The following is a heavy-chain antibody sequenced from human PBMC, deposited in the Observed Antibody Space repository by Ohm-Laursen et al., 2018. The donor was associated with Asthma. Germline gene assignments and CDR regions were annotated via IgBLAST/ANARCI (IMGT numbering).Heavy chain of an antibody. CDR1: GYTFTSYY. CDR2: INPSGGST. Sequence: SSVKVSCKVSGYTFTSYYMHWVRQAPGQGLEWMGIINPSGGSTSYAQKFQGRVTMTRDTSTSTVYMELSSLRSEDTAVYYCARGEGSGWYDYWGQGTLVTVSS. CDR3: ARGEGSGWYDY. V-gene: IGHV1-46*01. D-gene: IGHD6-19*01. J-gene: IGHJ4*02.